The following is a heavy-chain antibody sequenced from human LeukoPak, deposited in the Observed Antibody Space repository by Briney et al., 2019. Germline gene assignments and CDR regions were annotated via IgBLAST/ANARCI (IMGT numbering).Heavy chain of an antibody. J-gene: IGHJ3*02. D-gene: IGHD3-9*01. V-gene: IGHV3-23*01. CDR1: GFTLSNIG. CDR3: TTLTTPDAFDI. CDR2: ISGSGGST. Sequence: PGGSLRLSCVVSGFTLSNIGMSWVRQVPGMGLERVSSISGSGGSTYYAHSVKGRFTISRDNSKNTLYLQMNSLKTEDTAVYYCTTLTTPDAFDIWGQGTMVTVSS.